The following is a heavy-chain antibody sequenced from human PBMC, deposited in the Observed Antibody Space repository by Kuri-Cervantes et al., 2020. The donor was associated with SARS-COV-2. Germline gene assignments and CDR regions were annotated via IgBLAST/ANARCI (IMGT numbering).Heavy chain of an antibody. J-gene: IGHJ6*02. D-gene: IGHD3-9*01. V-gene: IGHV3-21*01. CDR1: GFTFSSYS. CDR3: ARDLGILTGYYSHYYYYYGMDV. Sequence: GGSLRLSCAASGFTFSSYSMNWVRQAPGKGLEWVSSISSGSSYIYYADSVKGRFTISRDNAKNSLYLQMNSLRAEDTAVYYCARDLGILTGYYSHYYYYYGMDVWGQGTTVTVSS. CDR2: ISSGSSYI.